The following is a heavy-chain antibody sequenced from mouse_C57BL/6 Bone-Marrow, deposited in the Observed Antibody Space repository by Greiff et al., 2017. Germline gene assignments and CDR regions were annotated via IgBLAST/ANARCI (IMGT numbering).Heavy chain of an antibody. D-gene: IGHD6-1*01. V-gene: IGHV1-19*01. CDR1: GYTFTDYY. CDR2: INPYNGGT. J-gene: IGHJ3*01. Sequence: EVKVVESGPVLVKPGASVKMSCKASGYTFTDYYMNWVKQSHGKSLEWIGVINPYNGGTSYNQKFKGKATLTVDKSSNTAYMELNSLTSEDAAVYYCAREGSALAYWGQGTLVTVSA. CDR3: AREGSALAY.